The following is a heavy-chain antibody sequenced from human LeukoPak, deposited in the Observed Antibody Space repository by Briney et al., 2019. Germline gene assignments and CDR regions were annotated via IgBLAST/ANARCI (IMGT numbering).Heavy chain of an antibody. J-gene: IGHJ5*02. CDR3: ARGHSHLWYYGSGSYQNWFDP. CDR2: INHSGST. D-gene: IGHD3-10*01. Sequence: SETLSLTCAVYGGSFSGYYWSWIRQPPGEGLEWIGEINHSGSTNYNPSLKSRVTISVDTSKNQFSLKLSSVTAADTAVYYCARGHSHLWYYGSGSYQNWFDPWGQGTLVTVSS. CDR1: GGSFSGYY. V-gene: IGHV4-34*01.